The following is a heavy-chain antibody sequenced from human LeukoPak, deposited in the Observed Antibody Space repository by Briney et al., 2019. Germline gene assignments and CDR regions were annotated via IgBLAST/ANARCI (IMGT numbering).Heavy chain of an antibody. CDR1: GYTFTGYY. Sequence: ASVKVSCKASGYTFTGYYMHWVRQAPGQGLEWMGRINPNSGGTNYAQKFQGRVTTTRDTSISTAYMELSRLRSDDTAVYYCARGFPENYDILTGYSPDYYYYYMDVWGKGTTVTVSS. J-gene: IGHJ6*03. CDR2: INPNSGGT. V-gene: IGHV1-2*06. D-gene: IGHD3-9*01. CDR3: ARGFPENYDILTGYSPDYYYYYMDV.